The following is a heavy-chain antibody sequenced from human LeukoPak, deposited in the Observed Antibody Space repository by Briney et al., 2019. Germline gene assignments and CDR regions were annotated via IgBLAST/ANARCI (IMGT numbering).Heavy chain of an antibody. V-gene: IGHV7-4-1*02. Sequence: ASVKVSCKASGYTFTSYGISWVRQAPGQGLEWMGWINTNTGHPTYAQGFTGRFVFSLDISVSTAYLQISSLKAEDTAIYYCAKAASSSWNDAFDIWGQGTMVTVSS. CDR1: GYTFTSYG. J-gene: IGHJ3*02. D-gene: IGHD6-13*01. CDR3: AKAASSSWNDAFDI. CDR2: INTNTGHP.